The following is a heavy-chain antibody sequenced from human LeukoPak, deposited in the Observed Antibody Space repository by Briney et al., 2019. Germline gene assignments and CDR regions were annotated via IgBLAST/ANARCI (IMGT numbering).Heavy chain of an antibody. CDR1: GYTFTSYD. Sequence: GASVTVSCKASGYTFTSYDINWVRQATGQGLEWMGWMNPNSGNTGYAQKFQGRVTMTRNTSISTAYMELSSLRSEDTAVYYCARSPGSLYDFWSGYSDFDYWGQGNPGHRLL. CDR3: ARSPGSLYDFWSGYSDFDY. J-gene: IGHJ4*02. CDR2: MNPNSGNT. D-gene: IGHD3-3*01. V-gene: IGHV1-8*01.